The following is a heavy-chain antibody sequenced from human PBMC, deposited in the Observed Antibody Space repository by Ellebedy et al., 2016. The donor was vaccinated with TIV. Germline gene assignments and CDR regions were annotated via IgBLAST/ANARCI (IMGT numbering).Heavy chain of an antibody. D-gene: IGHD5-18*01. Sequence: MPSETLSLTCAISGDSVSSNSAAWNWSRQSPSRGLEWLGRTDYRTKWYNDYAVSVKSRITINPDTSKNQFSLQLNSVTAEDTAVYYCAREGDTSMGRFDYWGQGTLATVSS. CDR1: GDSVSSNSAA. J-gene: IGHJ4*02. V-gene: IGHV6-1*01. CDR2: TDYRTKWYN. CDR3: AREGDTSMGRFDY.